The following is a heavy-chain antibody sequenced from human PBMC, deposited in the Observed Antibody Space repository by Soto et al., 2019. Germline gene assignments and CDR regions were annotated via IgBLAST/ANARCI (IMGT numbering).Heavy chain of an antibody. CDR1: GYSFTTYN. CDR3: ARARDMDV. CDR2: INPSVGST. J-gene: IGHJ6*02. Sequence: ASVKVSCKAIGYSFTTYNLHWVRQAPGQGLEWMGIINPSVGSTTYAQNFQDRVTMTRDTSTTTVYMELSSLRSEDTAVYYCARARDMDVWGQGTTVTVSS. V-gene: IGHV1-46*01.